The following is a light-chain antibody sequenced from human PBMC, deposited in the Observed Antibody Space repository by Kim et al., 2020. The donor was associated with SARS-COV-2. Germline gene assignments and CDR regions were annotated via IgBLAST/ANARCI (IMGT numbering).Light chain of an antibody. CDR3: SSYTRSSTWV. CDR2: DVT. V-gene: IGLV2-14*03. CDR1: SSDVGGYYF. Sequence: QSALTQPASVSGSPGQSITISCSGTSSDVGGYYFVSWYQQLPGKAPKLMIYDVTKRPSGISNRFSGSKSGSTASLTISGLQPEDEADYYCSSYTRSSTWVFGGGTKLTVL. J-gene: IGLJ3*02.